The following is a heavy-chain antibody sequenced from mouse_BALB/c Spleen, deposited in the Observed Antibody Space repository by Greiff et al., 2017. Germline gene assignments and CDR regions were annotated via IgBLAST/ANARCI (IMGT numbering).Heavy chain of an antibody. J-gene: IGHJ3*01. CDR2: ISSGGSYT. Sequence: EVMLVESGGGLVKPGGSLKLSCAASGFTFSSYTMSWVRQTPEKRLEWVATISSGGSYTYYPDSVKGRFTISRDNAKNTLYLQMSSLKSEDTAMYYCTRQGLLRYWGQGTLVTVSA. V-gene: IGHV5-6-4*01. D-gene: IGHD1-1*01. CDR3: TRQGLLRY. CDR1: GFTFSSYT.